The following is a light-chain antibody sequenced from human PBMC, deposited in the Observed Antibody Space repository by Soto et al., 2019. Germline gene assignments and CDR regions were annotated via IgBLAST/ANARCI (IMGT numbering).Light chain of an antibody. CDR1: QSIGKSY. CDR3: QQYAESPLT. CDR2: GAS. Sequence: ETVLTQSPGTVSLFPGESATLSCRASQSIGKSYLAWFQHKPGQAPRLLIYGASTRATGIPDRFRGSGSGTDFTLTVSRLESEDFAVYYCQQYAESPLTFGGGTKVEIK. J-gene: IGKJ4*01. V-gene: IGKV3-20*01.